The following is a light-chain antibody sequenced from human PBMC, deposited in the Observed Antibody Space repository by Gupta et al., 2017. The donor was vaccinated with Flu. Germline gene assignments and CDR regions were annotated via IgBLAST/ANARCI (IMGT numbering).Light chain of an antibody. CDR2: AAS. V-gene: IGKV1-39*01. CDR1: QSISSY. Sequence: ASQSISSYLNWYQQKPGKAPKLLLYAASSFQSAVPSTFSGRGSATDFTLTIIRLLPQDFTTSYCQQSYGTPFTFGHGTKVDIK. J-gene: IGKJ3*01. CDR3: QQSYGTPFT.